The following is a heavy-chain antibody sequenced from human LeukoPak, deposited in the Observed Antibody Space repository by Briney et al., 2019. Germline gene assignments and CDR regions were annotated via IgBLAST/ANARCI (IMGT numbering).Heavy chain of an antibody. D-gene: IGHD6-19*01. CDR2: IIPILGIA. J-gene: IGHJ4*02. V-gene: IGHV1-69*02. Sequence: SVKVSCKASGGTFSSYTISWVRQAPGQGLEWMGRIIPILGIANYAQKFQGRVTITADKSTSTAYMELSSLRSEDTAVYCCARFASSGWSDYWGQGTLVTVSS. CDR1: GGTFSSYT. CDR3: ARFASSGWSDY.